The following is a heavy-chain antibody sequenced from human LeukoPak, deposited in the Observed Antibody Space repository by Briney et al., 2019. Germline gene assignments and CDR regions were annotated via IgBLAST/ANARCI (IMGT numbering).Heavy chain of an antibody. J-gene: IGHJ4*02. CDR2: IYYTGT. CDR1: GGSVSDYY. V-gene: IGHV4-59*02. Sequence: SETLSLTCTVSGGSVSDYYWSWIRQSPGKGLEWIGYIYYTGTSYNPSLKSRVTISADTSKNQFSLNLSSVTAADTAVYYCARELHYYDSSGYYSPFDYWGQGTLVTVSS. CDR3: ARELHYYDSSGYYSPFDY. D-gene: IGHD3-22*01.